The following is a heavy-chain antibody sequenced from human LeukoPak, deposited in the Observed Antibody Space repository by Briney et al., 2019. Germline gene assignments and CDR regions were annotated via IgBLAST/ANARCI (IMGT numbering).Heavy chain of an antibody. V-gene: IGHV1-2*02. J-gene: IGHJ6*03. D-gene: IGHD6-13*01. CDR3: ARAPFGIAAAGTGPNYYMDV. CDR1: GYTFTGYY. CDR2: INPNSGGT. Sequence: GASVKVSFKASGYTFTGYYMHWVRQAPGQGLEWMGWINPNSGGTNYAQKFQGRVTMTRDMSTSTAYMELRSLRSDDTAVYYCARAPFGIAAAGTGPNYYMDVWGKGTTVTISS.